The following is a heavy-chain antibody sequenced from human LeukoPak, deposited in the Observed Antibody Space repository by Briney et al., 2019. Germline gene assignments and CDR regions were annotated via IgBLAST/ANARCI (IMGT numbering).Heavy chain of an antibody. CDR2: ISGSGGST. Sequence: GSLRLSCAASGFTFSSYAMSWVRQAPGKGLEWVSVISGSGGSTYYADSVKGRFTISRDNSKNTLYLQMSSLRAEDTAVYSCAKDYYYDSSGYYDYWGQGTLVTVSS. CDR1: GFTFSSYA. V-gene: IGHV3-23*01. J-gene: IGHJ4*02. CDR3: AKDYYYDSSGYYDY. D-gene: IGHD3-22*01.